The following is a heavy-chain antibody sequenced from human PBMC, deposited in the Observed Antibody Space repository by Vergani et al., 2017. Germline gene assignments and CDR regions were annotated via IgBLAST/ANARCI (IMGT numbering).Heavy chain of an antibody. CDR2: IYYSGST. J-gene: IGHJ4*02. V-gene: IGHV4-59*08. D-gene: IGHD3-3*01. CDR3: ARQDYDFWSGYSEASPFDY. CDR1: GGSISSYY. Sequence: QVQLQESGPGLVKPSETLSLTCTVSGGSISSYYWSWIRQPPGKGLEWIGYIYYSGSTNYNPSLKSRVTIYVDTSKNQFSLKLSSVTAADTAVYSWARQDYDFWSGYSEASPFDYGGQGTLVTVSS.